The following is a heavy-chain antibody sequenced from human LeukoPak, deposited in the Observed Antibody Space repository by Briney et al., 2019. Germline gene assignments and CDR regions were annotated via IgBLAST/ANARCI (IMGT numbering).Heavy chain of an antibody. CDR2: INPKSSGT. V-gene: IGHV1-2*02. CDR1: GYTFTSYD. J-gene: IGHJ6*03. CDR3: ARVIDTYYMDV. Sequence: ASVKVSCKASGYTFTSYDINWVRQATGQGLEWMGWINPKSSGTNYAQKFQDRVTMTSDTSISTAYMELMRLRSDDTAVYYCARVIDTYYMDVWGKGTTVTVSS.